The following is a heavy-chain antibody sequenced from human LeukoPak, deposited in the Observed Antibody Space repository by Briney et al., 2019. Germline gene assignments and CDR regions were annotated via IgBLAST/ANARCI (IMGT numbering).Heavy chain of an antibody. CDR2: ISWNSGSI. J-gene: IGHJ4*02. V-gene: IGHV3-9*01. Sequence: GGSLRLSCAASGFTFDDYAMHWVRQAPGKGLEWVSGISWNSGSIGYADSVKGRFTISRDNAKNFLYLQMNSLRDEDTAVYYCARGRSFWSGYYPPIDYWGQGTLVTVSS. CDR1: GFTFDDYA. CDR3: ARGRSFWSGYYPPIDY. D-gene: IGHD3-3*01.